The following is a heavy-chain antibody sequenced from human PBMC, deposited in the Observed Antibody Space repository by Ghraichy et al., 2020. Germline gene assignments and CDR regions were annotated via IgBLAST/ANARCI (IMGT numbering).Heavy chain of an antibody. CDR2: INPNTGGT. J-gene: IGHJ4*02. Sequence: ASVKVSCKASGYTFTNYHINWVRQAPGQGLEWMGWINPNTGGTLYARKFQGRVTITRDTSITTAYLDFSWLTSDDTAIYYCAKDLVGSSSVDWGQGTLISVSS. CDR1: GYTFTNYH. D-gene: IGHD6-6*01. V-gene: IGHV1-2*02. CDR3: AKDLVGSSSVD.